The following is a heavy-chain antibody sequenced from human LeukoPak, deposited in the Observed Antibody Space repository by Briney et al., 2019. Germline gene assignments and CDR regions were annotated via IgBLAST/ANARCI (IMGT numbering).Heavy chain of an antibody. V-gene: IGHV1-46*01. Sequence: ASVKVSCKASGYTFTSYYMHWVRQAPGQGLEWMGIINPSGGSTSYAQKFQGRVTMTRDTSTSTVYMELSSLRSEDTAVYYCARAVNYGDYQEDFDYWGQGTLVTVSS. CDR1: GYTFTSYY. CDR2: INPSGGST. CDR3: ARAVNYGDYQEDFDY. D-gene: IGHD4-17*01. J-gene: IGHJ4*02.